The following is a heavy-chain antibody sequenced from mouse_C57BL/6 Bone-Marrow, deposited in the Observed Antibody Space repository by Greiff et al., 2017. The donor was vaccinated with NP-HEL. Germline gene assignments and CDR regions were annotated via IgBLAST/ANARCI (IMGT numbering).Heavy chain of an antibody. CDR1: GYTFTTYP. D-gene: IGHD2-1*01. CDR2: FHPYNDDT. CDR3: ARGGNYWYYFDY. J-gene: IGHJ2*01. Sequence: VQLQQSGAELVKPGASVTMSCKASGYTFTTYPLEWVKQNHGKSLVWIGNFHPYNDDTEYNEKFKNKATLTVEKSSSTVYLELSRLTSDDSSVYYCARGGNYWYYFDYWGRGTTLTVTS. V-gene: IGHV1-47*01.